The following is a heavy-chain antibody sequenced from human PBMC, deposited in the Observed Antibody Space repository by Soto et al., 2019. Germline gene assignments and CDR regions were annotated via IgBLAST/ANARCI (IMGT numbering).Heavy chain of an antibody. D-gene: IGHD2-21*02. CDR3: SEVTAFPEMDA. V-gene: IGHV6-1*01. CDR2: TYYKSKWNN. J-gene: IGHJ6*02. Sequence: SQTLSLTCAISGDSVSSNSAAWNWIRQSPSRGLEWLGRTYYKSKWNNDHALSVKSRITINPDTSKNQFSLHLYSVTPEDTAVYFFSEVTAFPEMDARAQRAPVPVS. CDR1: GDSVSSNSAA.